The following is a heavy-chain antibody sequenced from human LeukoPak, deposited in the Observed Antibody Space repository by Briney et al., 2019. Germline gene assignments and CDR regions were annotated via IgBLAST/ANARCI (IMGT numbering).Heavy chain of an antibody. CDR2: INGDGSTT. Sequence: SGGSLRLSCAASGFTLSSYWMHWVRQAPGKGLVWVSRINGDGSTTTYADSVKGRFTTSRDNAKNTLYLQLNGLRAEDTAVYYCARSDNGFDIWGQGTMVTVSS. CDR3: ARSDNGFDI. CDR1: GFTLSSYW. V-gene: IGHV3-74*01. J-gene: IGHJ3*02. D-gene: IGHD5-12*01.